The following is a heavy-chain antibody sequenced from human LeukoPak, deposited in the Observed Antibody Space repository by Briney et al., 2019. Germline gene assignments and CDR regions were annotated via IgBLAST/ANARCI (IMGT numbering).Heavy chain of an antibody. CDR2: INPNSGGT. CDR3: ARGVGTGYSSSWYDY. J-gene: IGHJ4*02. CDR1: GYTFTSYG. D-gene: IGHD6-13*01. V-gene: IGHV1-2*02. Sequence: AASVKVSCKASGYTFTSYGISWVRQAPGQGLEWMGWINPNSGGTNYAQKFQGRVTMTRDTSISTAYMELSRLRSDDTAVYYCARGVGTGYSSSWYDYWGQGTLVTVSS.